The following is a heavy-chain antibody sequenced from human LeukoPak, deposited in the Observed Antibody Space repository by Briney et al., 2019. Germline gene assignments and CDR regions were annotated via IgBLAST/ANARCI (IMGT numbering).Heavy chain of an antibody. Sequence: GGSLRLSCAASGFTVSSNYMSWVRQAPGKGLEWVGFIRSKAYGGTTEYAASVKGRFTISRDDSKSIAYLQMNSLKTEDTAVYYCTRDPDYDFWSGYYYGLDYWGQGTLVTVSS. CDR3: TRDPDYDFWSGYYYGLDY. CDR1: GFTVSSNY. D-gene: IGHD3-3*01. CDR2: IRSKAYGGTT. V-gene: IGHV3-49*04. J-gene: IGHJ4*02.